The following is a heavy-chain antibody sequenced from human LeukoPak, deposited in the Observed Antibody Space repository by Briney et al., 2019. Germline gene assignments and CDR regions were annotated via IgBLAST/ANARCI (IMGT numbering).Heavy chain of an antibody. Sequence: GGSLRLSCAASGFTFDDYAMHWVRQAPGQGLEWVSGISWNSGSIGYADSVKGRFTISRDNAKNSLYLQMNSLRAEDTALYYCAKDPAPYCSGGSCYESWGQGTLVTVSS. CDR1: GFTFDDYA. D-gene: IGHD2-15*01. V-gene: IGHV3-9*01. CDR2: ISWNSGSI. J-gene: IGHJ5*02. CDR3: AKDPAPYCSGGSCYES.